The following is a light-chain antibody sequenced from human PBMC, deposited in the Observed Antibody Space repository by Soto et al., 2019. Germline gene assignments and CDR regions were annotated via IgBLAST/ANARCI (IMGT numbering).Light chain of an antibody. CDR1: SSDVGGYNY. CDR2: EVT. J-gene: IGLJ2*01. CDR3: SSYTSSSTLL. V-gene: IGLV2-14*01. Sequence: QSALTQPASVSGSPGQSITISCTGTSSDVGGYNYVSWYQQYPGKAPKLMIHEVTNRPSGVSNRFSGSKSGNTASLTISGLQAEDEADYYCSSYTSSSTLLFGGGTKVTVL.